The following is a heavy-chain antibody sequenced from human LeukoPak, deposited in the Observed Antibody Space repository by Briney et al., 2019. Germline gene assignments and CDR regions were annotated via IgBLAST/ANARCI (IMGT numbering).Heavy chain of an antibody. CDR2: IYYSGST. CDR3: ARGGTTVTPGLLWFDP. D-gene: IGHD4-17*01. J-gene: IGHJ5*02. V-gene: IGHV4-59*01. CDR1: GDSIDSYY. Sequence: SETLSLTCTVSGDSIDSYYWSWIRQPPGKGLEWIGYIYYSGSTKYNPSLKSRVTISVDTSKNQFSLKLSSVTAADTAVYYCARGGTTVTPGLLWFDPWGQGTLVTVSS.